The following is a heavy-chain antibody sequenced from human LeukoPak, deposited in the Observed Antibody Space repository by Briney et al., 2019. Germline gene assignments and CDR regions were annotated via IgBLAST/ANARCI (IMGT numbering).Heavy chain of an antibody. CDR2: ISWDGGST. J-gene: IGHJ4*02. CDR3: AKSASLGYDSSGPLDY. D-gene: IGHD3-22*01. V-gene: IGHV3-43D*04. CDR1: GFTFDDYA. Sequence: GGSLRLSCAASGFTFDDYAMHWVRQAPGKGLEWVSLISWDGGSTYYADSVKGRFTISRDNSKNSLYLQMNSLRAEDTALYYCAKSASLGYDSSGPLDYWGQGILVTVSS.